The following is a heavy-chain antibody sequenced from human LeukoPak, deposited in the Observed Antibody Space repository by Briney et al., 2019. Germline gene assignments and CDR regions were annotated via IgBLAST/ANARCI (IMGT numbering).Heavy chain of an antibody. CDR2: IFTSGST. D-gene: IGHD5-18*01. CDR1: GVSISSYY. Sequence: SETLSLTCTVSGVSISSYYWSWIRQPAGKGLEWIGRIFTSGSTNYNPSLKSRVTISVDKSKNHFSLKLSSVTAADTAVYYCARDTAIQQNYYYYYMDVWGKGTTVTVSS. V-gene: IGHV4-4*07. CDR3: ARDTAIQQNYYYYYMDV. J-gene: IGHJ6*03.